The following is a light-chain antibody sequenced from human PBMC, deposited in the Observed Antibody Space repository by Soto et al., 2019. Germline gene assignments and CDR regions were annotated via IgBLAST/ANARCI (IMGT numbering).Light chain of an antibody. V-gene: IGKV3-20*01. CDR1: QSVNNNY. CDR2: GAS. Sequence: EIVLTQSPGTLSLSPAERATLSCRASQSVNNNYLAWFQQKPGQAPRLLIYGASSRATGIPDRFSGSGSGIDFTLTISRLEPEDFAVYYCQQYGNSPQTFGQGTKVEIK. J-gene: IGKJ2*01. CDR3: QQYGNSPQT.